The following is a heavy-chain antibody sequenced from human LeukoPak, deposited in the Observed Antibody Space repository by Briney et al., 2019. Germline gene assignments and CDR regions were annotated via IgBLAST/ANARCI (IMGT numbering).Heavy chain of an antibody. CDR1: GYTFTGYY. J-gene: IGHJ5*02. Sequence: GASVKDSCKASGYTFTGYYMHWVRQAPGQGLEWMGWINPNSGGANSAQKFQGRVTMTRDSSINTAYMELNRLTSDDTAVYYCARDSSSWLNNLFDPWGQGTLVTVSS. CDR2: INPNSGGA. D-gene: IGHD6-13*01. V-gene: IGHV1-2*02. CDR3: ARDSSSWLNNLFDP.